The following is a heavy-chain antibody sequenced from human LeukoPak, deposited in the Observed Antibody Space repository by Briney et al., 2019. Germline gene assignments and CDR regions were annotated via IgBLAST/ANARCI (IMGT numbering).Heavy chain of an antibody. D-gene: IGHD3-9*01. V-gene: IGHV5-51*01. J-gene: IGHJ4*02. CDR2: IYPGDSDI. CDR3: ARRHSDSLTGFDF. CDR1: GYKFINFY. Sequence: GESLQISCQASGYKFINFYIAWVRHMPGKGLEWAAIIYPGDSDIRYSPSIQGHVTISADKSTSTTFLQWTSLKASDTAMYYCARRHSDSLTGFDFWGQGTLVTVSS.